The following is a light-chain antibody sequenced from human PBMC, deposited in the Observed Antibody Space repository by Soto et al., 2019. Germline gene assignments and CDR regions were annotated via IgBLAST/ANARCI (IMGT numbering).Light chain of an antibody. CDR2: GAS. CDR3: QQDGGSPPFT. V-gene: IGKV3-20*01. CDR1: QSVSSSY. J-gene: IGKJ3*01. Sequence: EIVLTQSPGPLSLSPGERATLSCRASQSVSSSYLAWYQQKPVQAHRLLISGASSRATGIPDRFSGSCSGTDFTLTISTLEPADFAVYYWQQDGGSPPFTFGTRTKVDIK.